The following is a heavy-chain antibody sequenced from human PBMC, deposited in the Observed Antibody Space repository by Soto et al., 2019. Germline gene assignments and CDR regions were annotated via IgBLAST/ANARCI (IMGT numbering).Heavy chain of an antibody. D-gene: IGHD3-22*01. J-gene: IGHJ5*02. CDR1: GCTFGSYS. Sequence: PGLPQRLSCAASGCTFGSYSMNWVRQAPGKGLEWVSSISSSSSYIYYADSVKGRFTISRDNSKNTLYLQMSSLRAEDTAVYYCVKLAGYYYDSSGYYSWGQGTLVTVSS. V-gene: IGHV3-21*01. CDR2: ISSSSSYI. CDR3: VKLAGYYYDSSGYYS.